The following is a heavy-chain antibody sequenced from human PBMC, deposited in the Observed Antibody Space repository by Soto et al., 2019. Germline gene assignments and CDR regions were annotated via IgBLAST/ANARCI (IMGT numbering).Heavy chain of an antibody. J-gene: IGHJ6*03. CDR2: ISGSGGST. V-gene: IGHV3-23*01. CDR3: AKDYDFWSGLLDYMDV. D-gene: IGHD3-3*01. CDR1: GSTFSSYA. Sequence: GGSLRLSCAASGSTFSSYAMSWVRQAPGKGLEWVSAISGSGGSTYYADSVKGRFTISRDNSKNTLYLQMNSLRAEDTAVYYCAKDYDFWSGLLDYMDVWGKGTTVTVSS.